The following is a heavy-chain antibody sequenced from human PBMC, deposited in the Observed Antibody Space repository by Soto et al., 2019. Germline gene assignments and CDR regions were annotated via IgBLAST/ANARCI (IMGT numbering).Heavy chain of an antibody. D-gene: IGHD4-4*01. CDR2: IIPIYGTV. J-gene: IGHJ4*02. CDR3: ARDGGVYDYSPFDY. CDR1: GGTFSSYA. V-gene: IGHV1-69*12. Sequence: QVQLVQSGAEVKKPGSSVKVSCKASGGTFSSYAISWVRQAPGQGLGWMGGIIPIYGTVDYAQKVQGRVTITADESTSTAYMELSSLRSEDTAVYYCARDGGVYDYSPFDYWGQGNLVTVSS.